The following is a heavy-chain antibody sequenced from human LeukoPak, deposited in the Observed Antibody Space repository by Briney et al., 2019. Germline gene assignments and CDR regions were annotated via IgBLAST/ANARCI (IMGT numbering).Heavy chain of an antibody. CDR3: ARRGCPGGTCYLDY. V-gene: IGHV4-59*01. CDR1: GGSISGSY. Sequence: SETLSLTCTVSGGSISGSYWSWSRQSPGKGLELIGYASYSGSTTYNPTFKSRVTISVDTPRNQFSLKLNSVTAADAAVYYCARRGCPGGTCYLDYWGQGALVTVSS. CDR2: ASYSGST. J-gene: IGHJ4*02. D-gene: IGHD2-8*02.